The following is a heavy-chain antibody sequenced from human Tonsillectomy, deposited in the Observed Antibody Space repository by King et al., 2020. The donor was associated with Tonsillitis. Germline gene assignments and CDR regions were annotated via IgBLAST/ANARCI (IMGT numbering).Heavy chain of an antibody. CDR1: GDSLTSGGYF. J-gene: IGHJ4*02. CDR3: GRNRDYGDYVDF. D-gene: IGHD4-17*01. Sequence: VQLQESGPGLVRPSQTLSLICSVSGDSLTSGGYFWSWIRQHPDKGLEWIGSIYHSGPTYHTPSLRSRLFMSVDTSKNQFSLRLTSVTAADTAVYYCGRNRDYGDYVDFWGQGTLVAVSS. V-gene: IGHV4-31*03. CDR2: IYHSGPT.